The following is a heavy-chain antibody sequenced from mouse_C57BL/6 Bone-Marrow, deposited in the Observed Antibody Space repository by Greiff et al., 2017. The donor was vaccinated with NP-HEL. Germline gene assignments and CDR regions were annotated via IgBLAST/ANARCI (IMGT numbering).Heavy chain of an antibody. Sequence: VQLQQSGAELVRPGASVKLSCTASGFNIKDDYMHWVKQRPEQGLEWIGWIDPENGDTEYASKFQGKATITVDTSSNTAYLQLSSLTSEDTAVYYCTTGTGYAMDYWGQGTSVTVSS. D-gene: IGHD4-1*01. J-gene: IGHJ4*01. CDR1: GFNIKDDY. CDR2: IDPENGDT. V-gene: IGHV14-4*01. CDR3: TTGTGYAMDY.